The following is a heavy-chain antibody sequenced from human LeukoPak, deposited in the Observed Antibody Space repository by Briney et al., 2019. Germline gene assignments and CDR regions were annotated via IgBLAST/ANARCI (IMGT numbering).Heavy chain of an antibody. CDR3: ARDIVSGSGSLDY. CDR1: GFTVSSNY. V-gene: IGHV3-66*01. J-gene: IGHJ4*02. CDR2: IYSGGST. D-gene: IGHD3-10*01. Sequence: GGSLRLSCAASGFTVSSNYMSWVRQAPGKGLEWASVIYSGGSTYYADSVKGRFTISRDNAENMLYLQMNTLGAEDTAVYYCARDIVSGSGSLDYWGQGTLVTVSS.